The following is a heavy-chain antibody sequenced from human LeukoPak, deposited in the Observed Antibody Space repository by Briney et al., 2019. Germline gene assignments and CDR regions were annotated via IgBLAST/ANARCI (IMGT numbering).Heavy chain of an antibody. J-gene: IGHJ4*02. CDR2: IYYNGSS. CDR3: ARARGGVAIDF. CDR1: GGSIRSGDYY. D-gene: IGHD5-12*01. Sequence: SETLSLTCTVSGGSIRSGDYYWTWIRQPPGKGLEWIGYIYYNGSSYYSPSLNSRVTISVDTSKNQFSLKLGSVTAADTAVYYCARARGGVAIDFWGQGTRVTVSA. V-gene: IGHV4-30-4*08.